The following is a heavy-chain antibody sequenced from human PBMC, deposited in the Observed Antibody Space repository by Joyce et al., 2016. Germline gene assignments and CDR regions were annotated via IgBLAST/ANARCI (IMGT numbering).Heavy chain of an antibody. CDR3: ASCLYDSSGYYYDAFDM. V-gene: IGHV4-4*07. D-gene: IGHD3-22*01. Sequence: QVQLQESGPRLVKPSETLSLTCTVSGGSISSHYWSWIRQPAGKGLEWIGRIYSSGSTKYNPSLKGRVTMSIDTSKNQFSLNLTSVTAADTAVYYCASCLYDSSGYYYDAFDMWGQGTMVTVSS. CDR2: IYSSGST. CDR1: GGSISSHY. J-gene: IGHJ3*02.